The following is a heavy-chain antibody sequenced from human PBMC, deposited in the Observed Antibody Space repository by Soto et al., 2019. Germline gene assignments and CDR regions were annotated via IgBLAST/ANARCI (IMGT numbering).Heavy chain of an antibody. V-gene: IGHV3-21*01. Sequence: GGSLRLSCAASGFTFSSYSMNWVRQAPGKGLEWVSSISSSSSYIYYADSVKGRFTISRDNAKNSLYLQMNSLRAEDTAVYYCARDSRGSGWFDPWGQGTLVTVSS. CDR2: ISSSSSYI. CDR1: GFTFSSYS. CDR3: ARDSRGSGWFDP. J-gene: IGHJ5*02.